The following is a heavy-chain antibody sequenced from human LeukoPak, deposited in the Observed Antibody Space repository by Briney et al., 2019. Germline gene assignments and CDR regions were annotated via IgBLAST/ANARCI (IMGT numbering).Heavy chain of an antibody. CDR2: ISSSGGNT. Sequence: GGSLRLSCAASGFTFNTYAMGWVRQAPGKGLEWVSAISSSGGNTYYADSVKGRFTISRDNSKNTLYLQMNSLRAEDTAVYYCAKVATWTHFDYWGQGTLVTVSS. D-gene: IGHD3/OR15-3a*01. CDR1: GFTFNTYA. J-gene: IGHJ4*02. V-gene: IGHV3-23*01. CDR3: AKVATWTHFDY.